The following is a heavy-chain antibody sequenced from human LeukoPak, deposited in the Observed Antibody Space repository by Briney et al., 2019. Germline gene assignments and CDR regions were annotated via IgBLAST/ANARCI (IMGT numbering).Heavy chain of an antibody. CDR1: GYTLTGYY. Sequence: GASVKVSCKASGYTLTGYYMHWVRQAPGQGLEWMGWINPNSGGTNYAQKFQGRVTMTRDTSISTAYMELSRLRSDDTAVYYCAREGGYDLSSHGYWGQGTLVTVSS. CDR3: AREGGYDLSSHGY. CDR2: INPNSGGT. D-gene: IGHD5-12*01. J-gene: IGHJ4*02. V-gene: IGHV1-2*02.